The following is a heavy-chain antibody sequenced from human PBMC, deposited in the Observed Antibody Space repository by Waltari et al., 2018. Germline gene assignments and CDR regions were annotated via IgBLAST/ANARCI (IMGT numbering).Heavy chain of an antibody. D-gene: IGHD5-12*01. CDR2: IYYSGST. CDR1: GGSLSSHY. CDR3: AGGPTIAGFDY. Sequence: VQLQESGPGLVKPSETLSLTCTVSGGSLSSHYSSWIRQPPGKGLEWIGYIYYSGSTNYNPSLKSRVTISVDTSKNQFSLKLSSVTAADTAVYYCAGGPTIAGFDYWGQGTLVTVSS. V-gene: IGHV4-59*11. J-gene: IGHJ4*02.